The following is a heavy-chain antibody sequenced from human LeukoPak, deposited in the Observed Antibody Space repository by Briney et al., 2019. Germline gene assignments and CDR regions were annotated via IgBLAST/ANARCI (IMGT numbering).Heavy chain of an antibody. D-gene: IGHD5-12*01. J-gene: IGHJ6*03. CDR2: ISGSGSST. CDR1: GFTFSSYA. CDR3: ARSGSNYYYHYMDV. V-gene: IGHV3-23*01. Sequence: GGSLRLSCAASGFTFSSYAMHWVRQAPGKGLEGVSAISGSGSSTYYADSVKGRFTISRDNSKNTLYLQMNSLRAEDTAVYYCARSGSNYYYHYMDVWGKGTTVTVSS.